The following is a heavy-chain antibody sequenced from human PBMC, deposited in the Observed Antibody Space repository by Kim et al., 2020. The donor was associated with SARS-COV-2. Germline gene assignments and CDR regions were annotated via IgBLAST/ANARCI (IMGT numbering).Heavy chain of an antibody. CDR3: ARGLQGLDV. CDR2: KGNT. J-gene: IGHJ6*02. V-gene: IGHV1-18*01. Sequence: KGNTKYAQKRHGRVTMTTDPSTSTVYMELRSQRSDDTAVYYCARGLQGLDVWGQGTTVTVSS.